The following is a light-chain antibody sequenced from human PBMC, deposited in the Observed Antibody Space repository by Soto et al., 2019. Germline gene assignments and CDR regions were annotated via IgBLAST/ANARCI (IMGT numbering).Light chain of an antibody. Sequence: EIVLTQSPGTLSLSPGERATLSCRASQSVSSSYLAWYQQKPGQAPRLLIYGASNRATGIPDRFSGSGSGTDFSLTISRLEPEDVAVDYCQQYGSSPPITFGQGTRLEIK. CDR3: QQYGSSPPIT. CDR2: GAS. V-gene: IGKV3-20*01. CDR1: QSVSSSY. J-gene: IGKJ5*01.